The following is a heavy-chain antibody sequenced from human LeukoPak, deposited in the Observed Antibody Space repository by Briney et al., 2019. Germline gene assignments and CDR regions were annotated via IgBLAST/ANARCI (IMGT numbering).Heavy chain of an antibody. CDR1: GFTSSSYS. V-gene: IGHV3-48*01. CDR2: ISSSSSTI. Sequence: GGSLRLSCAASGFTSSSYSMNWVRQAPGKGLEWVSSISSSSSTIYYADSVKGRFTISRDNAKNSLYLQMNSLRAEDTAVYYCARAPGTPVLRYFEGYYFDYWGQGTLVTVSS. D-gene: IGHD3-9*01. CDR3: ARAPGTPVLRYFEGYYFDY. J-gene: IGHJ4*02.